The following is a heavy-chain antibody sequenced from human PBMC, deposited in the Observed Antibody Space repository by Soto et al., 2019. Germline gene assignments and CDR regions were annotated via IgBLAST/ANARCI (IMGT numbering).Heavy chain of an antibody. Sequence: GGSLRLSCAASGFTFSSYAMHRVRQAPGKGLEWVALISYDGSDKDYADSVKVRFTISRDNSRNTLFLQMNSLRAEDTAVYYCARDYYKYYDSSGYYRSPAYWGQGTLVTVYS. CDR2: ISYDGSDK. D-gene: IGHD3-22*01. CDR3: ARDYYKYYDSSGYYRSPAY. CDR1: GFTFSSYA. J-gene: IGHJ4*02. V-gene: IGHV3-30-3*01.